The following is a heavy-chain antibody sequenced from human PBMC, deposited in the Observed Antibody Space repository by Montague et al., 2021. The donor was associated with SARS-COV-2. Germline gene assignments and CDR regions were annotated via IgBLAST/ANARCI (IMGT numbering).Heavy chain of an antibody. D-gene: IGHD3-10*01. CDR1: GFTFSSYA. V-gene: IGHV3-30*04. CDR2: ISYDGSNK. Sequence: SLRLSCAASGFTFSSYAMRWVRQAPGKGLEWVAVISYDGSNKYYADSVKGRFTISRDNSKNTLYLQMNSLRAEDTAVYYCAAVLLHSFDYWGQGTLVTVSS. J-gene: IGHJ4*02. CDR3: AAVLLHSFDY.